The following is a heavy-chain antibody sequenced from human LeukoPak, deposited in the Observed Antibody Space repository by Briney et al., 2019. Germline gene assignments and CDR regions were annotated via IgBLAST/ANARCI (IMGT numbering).Heavy chain of an antibody. CDR2: VSGDNGQT. J-gene: IGHJ6*03. Sequence: ASVKVSCKASTYISSDFGISWVRLAPGGGLEWMGWVSGDNGQTNYGHKFYGRVTMTMETSTNTASMELRRLRSDDTAIYYCARVYLYTTGWSAAYYYFMDVWGKGTTVIVSS. CDR1: TYISSDFG. CDR3: ARVYLYTTGWSAAYYYFMDV. D-gene: IGHD3-16*02. V-gene: IGHV1-18*01.